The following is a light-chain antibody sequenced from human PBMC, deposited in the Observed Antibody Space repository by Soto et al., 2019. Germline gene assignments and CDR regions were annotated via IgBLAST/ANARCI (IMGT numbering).Light chain of an antibody. CDR3: ASFTSISTYV. Sequence: QSALIQPASVSGSPGQSITISCTGTSSDVGGSNFVSWYQHHPGKAPKLIIYDVTHRPSGVSERFSGSKSGFTASLTISGLQPEDESHYYCASFTSISTYVFGTGTKVTVL. J-gene: IGLJ1*01. CDR1: SSDVGGSNF. CDR2: DVT. V-gene: IGLV2-14*01.